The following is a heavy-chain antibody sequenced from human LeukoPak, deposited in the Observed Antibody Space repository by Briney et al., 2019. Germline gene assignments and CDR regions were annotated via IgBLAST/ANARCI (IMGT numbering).Heavy chain of an antibody. CDR1: GGSFSGYY. CDR2: INHSGST. D-gene: IGHD3-22*01. CDR3: ASSYDSKIVPFDN. V-gene: IGHV4-34*01. J-gene: IGHJ4*02. Sequence: PSETLSLTCAVYGGSFSGYYWSWIRQPPGKGLEWIGEINHSGSTNYNPSLKSRVTISVDTSKNQFSLKLSSVTAADTAVYYCASSYDSKIVPFDNWGQGALVTVSS.